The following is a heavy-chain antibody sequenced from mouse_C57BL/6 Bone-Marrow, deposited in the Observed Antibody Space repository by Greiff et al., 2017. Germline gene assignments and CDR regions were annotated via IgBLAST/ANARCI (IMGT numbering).Heavy chain of an antibody. D-gene: IGHD1-1*01. CDR1: GYTFTSYW. J-gene: IGHJ3*01. CDR2: IYPSDSET. V-gene: IGHV1-61*01. Sequence: VKLQQPGAELVRPGSSVKLSCKASGYTFTSYWMDWVKQRPGQGLEWIGNIYPSDSETHYNQKFKDKATLTVDKSSSTAYMQLSSLTSEDSAVYYCARGGYYYGSSPAYWGQGTLVTVSA. CDR3: ARGGYYYGSSPAY.